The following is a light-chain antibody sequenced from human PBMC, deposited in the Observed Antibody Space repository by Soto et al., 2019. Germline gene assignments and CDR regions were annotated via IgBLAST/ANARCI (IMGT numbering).Light chain of an antibody. J-gene: IGLJ1*01. CDR3: TSYTSSITYV. V-gene: IGLV2-14*03. CDR1: SSDVCGYNF. CDR2: DVS. Sequence: QSALTQPASVSGSPGQSITISCTGTSSDVCGYNFVSWYQHHPGKAPKLIIYDVSNRPSGVSNRFSGSKSGNTASLTISGLQAEDEADYYCTSYTSSITYVFGTGTKVTVL.